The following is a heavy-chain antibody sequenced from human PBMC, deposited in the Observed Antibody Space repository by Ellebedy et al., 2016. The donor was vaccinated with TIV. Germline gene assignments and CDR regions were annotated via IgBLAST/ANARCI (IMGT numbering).Heavy chain of an antibody. CDR1: GFTFTSYA. Sequence: GESLKIPCAASGFTFTSYAMHWVRQAPGKGLEWVAIVSYDGINKYYADSVKGRFTISRDNSKSTLSLQMNSLRVEDTALYYCARRATVSYYGIDLWGQGTTVTVSS. J-gene: IGHJ6*02. CDR3: ARRATVSYYGIDL. V-gene: IGHV3-30-3*01. CDR2: VSYDGINK. D-gene: IGHD3-10*01.